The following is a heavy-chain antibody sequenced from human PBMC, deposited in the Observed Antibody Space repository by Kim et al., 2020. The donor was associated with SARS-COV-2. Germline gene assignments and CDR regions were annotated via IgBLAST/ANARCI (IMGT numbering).Heavy chain of an antibody. D-gene: IGHD2-15*01. CDR3: ARGGSLYGMDV. CDR1: GFTLSSYW. J-gene: IGHJ6*02. CDR2: INSDGSST. Sequence: GGSLRLSCAASGFTLSSYWMHWVRQAPGKGLVWVSLINSDGSSTSYAGSVKGRFTISRDNAKNTVYLQMNSLRAEDTAVYYCARGGSLYGMDVWGQGTTVIVSS. V-gene: IGHV3-74*01.